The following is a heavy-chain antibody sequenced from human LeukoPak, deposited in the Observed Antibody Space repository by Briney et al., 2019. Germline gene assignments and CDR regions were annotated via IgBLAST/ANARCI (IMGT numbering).Heavy chain of an antibody. CDR1: GFTVGNNW. CDR3: ARRGSSWYVPFDY. CDR2: IYAGGNT. V-gene: IGHV3-53*01. D-gene: IGHD6-13*01. Sequence: GGSLRLSCAGSGFTVGNNWMTWVRHALGKGLEWVSVIYAGGNTNYADSVKGRFTISRDNSINTLYLQMNSLRAEDTAVYYCARRGSSWYVPFDYWGQGTLVTVSS. J-gene: IGHJ4*02.